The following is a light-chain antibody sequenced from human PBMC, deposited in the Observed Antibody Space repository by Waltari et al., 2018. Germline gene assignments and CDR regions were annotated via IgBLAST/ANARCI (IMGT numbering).Light chain of an antibody. J-gene: IGKJ1*01. Sequence: TQMTQSPSTLSASAGERITMTCRARQTISTWLALYQQKTGKAPKLLMYEAFKLESGVPPRFSGGGSGTLFTLTITSLQPDDVGSYYCQQYNSYPWTFGQGTKVEI. CDR3: QQYNSYPWT. CDR1: QTISTW. V-gene: IGKV1-5*01. CDR2: EAF.